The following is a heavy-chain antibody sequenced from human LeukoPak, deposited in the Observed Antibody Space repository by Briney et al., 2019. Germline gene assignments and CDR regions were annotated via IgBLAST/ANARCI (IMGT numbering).Heavy chain of an antibody. CDR1: GGSFRGYY. V-gene: IGHV4-34*01. CDR3: ARGKYGSGLEVDY. CDR2: INHTGSS. D-gene: IGHD6-19*01. Sequence: SETLSLTCAVYGGSFRGYYWIWIRQPPGKGLEWMGEINHTGSSNYNPSLKSRVTISVDTSKNQFSLKLSSVTAADTAVYYCARGKYGSGLEVDYWGQGTLVTVSS. J-gene: IGHJ4*02.